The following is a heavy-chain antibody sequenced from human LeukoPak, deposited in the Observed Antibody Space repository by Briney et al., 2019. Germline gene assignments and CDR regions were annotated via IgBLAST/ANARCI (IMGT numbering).Heavy chain of an antibody. CDR1: GFTFSSYG. V-gene: IGHV3-23*01. CDR2: LSGSGGST. J-gene: IGHJ4*02. CDR3: ARDHQEYCSGGSCTFFDY. Sequence: GGTLGLSCAASGFTFSSYGMSWVRQAPGKGLEWVSSLSGSGGSTYYADSVKGRFTISRDNSKNTLYLQMNTLRAEDTAVYYCARDHQEYCSGGSCTFFDYWGQGTLVTVSS. D-gene: IGHD2-15*01.